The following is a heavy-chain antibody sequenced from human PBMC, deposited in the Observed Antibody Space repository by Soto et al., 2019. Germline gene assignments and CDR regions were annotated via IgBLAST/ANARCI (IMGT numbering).Heavy chain of an antibody. CDR2: IIPKFGAS. V-gene: IGHV1-69*01. CDR3: ARRMTTCLDF. J-gene: IGHJ4*02. D-gene: IGHD4-17*01. Sequence: QVQLVQSGAEVKKPGSSVRVSCKASGATYSDYAFAWVRQAPGQGLEWMGGIIPKFGASKYAQKFHGRVTITADESTSTAYLELSSLRYEDTAVYYCARRMTTCLDFWGQGTLVTVSS. CDR1: GATYSDYA.